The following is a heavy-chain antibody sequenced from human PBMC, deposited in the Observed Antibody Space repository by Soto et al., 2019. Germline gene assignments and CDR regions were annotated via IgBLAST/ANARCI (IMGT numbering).Heavy chain of an antibody. CDR2: ISGGGGNT. CDR1: GLTLSSYA. J-gene: IGHJ4*02. V-gene: IGHV3-23*01. CDR3: ANDPRRRNLVTEYGSGSEVD. D-gene: IGHD3-10*01. Sequence: PVGSLRLSCAASGLTLSSYAMSWVRQAPGKGLEWVSAISGGGGNTYYADSVKGRFTISRDNSKNTLYLQMNSLRAEDTAVYYCANDPRRRNLVTEYGSGSEVDWGEAALV.